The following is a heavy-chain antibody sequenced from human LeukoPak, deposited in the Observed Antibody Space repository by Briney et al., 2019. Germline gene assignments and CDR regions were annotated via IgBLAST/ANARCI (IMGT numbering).Heavy chain of an antibody. V-gene: IGHV1-18*01. D-gene: IGHD2-8*01. Sequence: ASVKVSCKASGYTFSKYDITWARQAPGQGLECMGWISTYNDNPNYAQKFQGRVTMTTDTSTSTAYLDLRSLRSDDTAVYFCARLMGPPDYWGQGTRVTVSS. CDR3: ARLMGPPDY. CDR2: ISTYNDNP. J-gene: IGHJ4*02. CDR1: GYTFSKYD.